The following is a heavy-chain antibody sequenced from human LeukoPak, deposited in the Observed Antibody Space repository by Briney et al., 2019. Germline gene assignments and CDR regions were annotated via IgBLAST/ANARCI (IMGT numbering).Heavy chain of an antibody. CDR3: TSPGSSYYYGSGSYYPFDY. J-gene: IGHJ4*02. Sequence: GGSLRLSCAASGFTFSSYAMSWVRQAPGKGLEWVSAISGSGGSTYYADSVKGRFTISRDNSKNTLYLQMNSLRAEDTAVYYCTSPGSSYYYGSGSYYPFDYWGQETLVTVSS. D-gene: IGHD3-10*01. CDR1: GFTFSSYA. CDR2: ISGSGGST. V-gene: IGHV3-23*01.